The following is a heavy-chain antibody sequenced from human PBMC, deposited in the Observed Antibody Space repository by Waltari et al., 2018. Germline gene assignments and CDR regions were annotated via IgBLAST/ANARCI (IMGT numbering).Heavy chain of an antibody. Sequence: QVQLVQSGAEVKKPGASVKVSCKASGYTFTSYAMHWVRQAPGQRLEWMGWINAGNGNTKYSQKFQGRVTITRDTSASTAYMELSSLRSEDTAVYYCARDYGGRLRFLEWLQNWFDPWGQGTLVTVSS. CDR3: ARDYGGRLRFLEWLQNWFDP. J-gene: IGHJ5*02. CDR1: GYTFTSYA. D-gene: IGHD3-3*01. V-gene: IGHV1-3*01. CDR2: INAGNGNT.